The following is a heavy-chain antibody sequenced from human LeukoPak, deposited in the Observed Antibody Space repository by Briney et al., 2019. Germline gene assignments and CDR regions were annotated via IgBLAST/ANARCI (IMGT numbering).Heavy chain of an antibody. V-gene: IGHV4-61*02. CDR1: GDSINSGSYY. Sequence: SETLSLTCTVSGDSINSGSYYWSWLRQPAGKGLEWIGRIYTSRSTNYNPSLKSRVTISVDTSKNQFSLKLSSVTAADTAVYYCARQFDSWGQGTLVTVSS. J-gene: IGHJ4*02. CDR2: IYTSRST. CDR3: ARQFDS.